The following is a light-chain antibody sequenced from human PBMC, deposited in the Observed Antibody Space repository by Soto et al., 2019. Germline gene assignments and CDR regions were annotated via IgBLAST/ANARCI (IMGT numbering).Light chain of an antibody. J-gene: IGKJ1*01. CDR3: LQDYNYPWT. CDR2: AAS. V-gene: IGKV1-6*01. CDR1: QGIRND. Sequence: AIQMTQSPSSLSASVGDRVTITCRASQGIRNDLGWYQQKPGKAPKLLIYAASSLQSGVPSRFGGSGSGTDFTLTIRSLQPEDFATYYCLQDYNYPWTLGQGTKVEIK.